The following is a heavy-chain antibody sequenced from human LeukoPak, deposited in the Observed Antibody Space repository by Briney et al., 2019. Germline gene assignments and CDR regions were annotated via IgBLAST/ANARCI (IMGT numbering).Heavy chain of an antibody. CDR1: GYSFGTYG. CDR2: INTYNGNT. J-gene: IGHJ4*02. Sequence: ASVKVSCKTSGYSFGTYGINWVRQAPGQGLEWMGWINTYNGNTHFAQKFQGRVTLTTDTPTSTVFMDLRSLTSDDTAVYFCARDIQTVAGHPVDYWGQGTLVTVSS. D-gene: IGHD6-19*01. CDR3: ARDIQTVAGHPVDY. V-gene: IGHV1-18*01.